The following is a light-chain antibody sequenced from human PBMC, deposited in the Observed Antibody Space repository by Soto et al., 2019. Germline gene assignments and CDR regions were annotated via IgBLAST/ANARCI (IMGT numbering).Light chain of an antibody. CDR2: DAS. V-gene: IGKV3-11*01. CDR1: QSVTNS. Sequence: ELGLTQSPATLSLSPGERSTLSCRASQSVTNSLAWYQQKPGQAPRLLVYDASNRATGIPTRFSGSGSGTDFTLTISNLEPEDFAVYYCQQHISWPLTFGGGTKVEIK. J-gene: IGKJ4*01. CDR3: QQHISWPLT.